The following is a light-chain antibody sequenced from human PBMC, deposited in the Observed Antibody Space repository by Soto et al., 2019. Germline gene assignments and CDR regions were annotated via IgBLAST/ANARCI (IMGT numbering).Light chain of an antibody. Sequence: QSALTQPASVSGSPGQSITISCTGTSSDVGGSNYVSWYQQHPGKAPKLMIYDVNNRPSGISNRFSGSKSGNTASLTISGLQDDDEADYYCSSYRSGSTLVFGGGTKLTVL. CDR2: DVN. V-gene: IGLV2-14*03. CDR1: SSDVGGSNY. J-gene: IGLJ2*01. CDR3: SSYRSGSTLV.